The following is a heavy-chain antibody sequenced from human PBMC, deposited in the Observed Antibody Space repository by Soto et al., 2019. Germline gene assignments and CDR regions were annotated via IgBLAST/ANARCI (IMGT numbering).Heavy chain of an antibody. CDR3: ARWYYYDSSGYAPLDY. J-gene: IGHJ4*02. CDR1: GFTFSSYG. Sequence: WSLRLSCSASGFTFSSYGMPWVRQAPGKGLEWVAVIWYDGSNKYYADSVKGRFTISRDNSKNTLYLQMNSLRAEDTAVYYCARWYYYDSSGYAPLDYWGQGTLVTVSS. CDR2: IWYDGSNK. V-gene: IGHV3-33*01. D-gene: IGHD3-22*01.